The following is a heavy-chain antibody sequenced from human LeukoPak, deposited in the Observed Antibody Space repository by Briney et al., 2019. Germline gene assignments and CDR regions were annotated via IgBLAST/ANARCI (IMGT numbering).Heavy chain of an antibody. V-gene: IGHV4-4*02. D-gene: IGHD2-2*01. CDR1: GGSISSSNW. CDR2: IYYSGST. Sequence: PSETLSLTCAVSGGSISSSNWWSWVRQPPGKGLEWIGEIYYSGSTYYNPSLKSRVTMSVDTSNNQFSLNLSSVTAADTAVYYCARDLRRSYQLLVYNCFDPWGQGTLVTVSS. J-gene: IGHJ5*02. CDR3: ARDLRRSYQLLVYNCFDP.